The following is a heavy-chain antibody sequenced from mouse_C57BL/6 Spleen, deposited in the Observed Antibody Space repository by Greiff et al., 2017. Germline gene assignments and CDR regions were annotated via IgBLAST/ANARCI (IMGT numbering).Heavy chain of an antibody. CDR3: ARKKGSSYNWYFDV. D-gene: IGHD1-1*01. V-gene: IGHV2-2*01. Sequence: VKLQQSGPGLVQPSQRLSITCTVSGFSLTSYGVHWVRQSPGKGLEWLGVIWSGGSTAYNAAFISRLSISKDNSKSQVFFKMNSLQADDTAIYYCARKKGSSYNWYFDVWGTGTTVTVSS. CDR2: IWSGGST. J-gene: IGHJ1*03. CDR1: GFSLTSYG.